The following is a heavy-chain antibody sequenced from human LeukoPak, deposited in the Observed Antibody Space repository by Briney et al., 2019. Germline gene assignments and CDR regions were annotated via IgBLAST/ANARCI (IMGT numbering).Heavy chain of an antibody. J-gene: IGHJ4*02. CDR2: INPNSGGT. CDR1: GYTFTSYD. Sequence: GASVKVSCKASGYTFTSYDINWVRQAPGQGLEWMGWINPNSGGTNYAQKFQGRVTMTRDTSISTAYMELSRLRSDDTAVYYCARDHLGTAGPFDYWGQGTLVTVSS. D-gene: IGHD6-13*01. V-gene: IGHV1-2*02. CDR3: ARDHLGTAGPFDY.